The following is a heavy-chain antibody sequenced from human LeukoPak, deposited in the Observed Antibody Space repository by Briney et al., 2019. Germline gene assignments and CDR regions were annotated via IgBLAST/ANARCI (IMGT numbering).Heavy chain of an antibody. CDR3: ARRARQWLGQFDY. V-gene: IGHV5-51*01. CDR2: IYAGDSDT. J-gene: IGHJ4*02. D-gene: IGHD6-19*01. Sequence: GESLKISCQGSGYKFASYWIGWVRQMPGKGLEWMGVIYAGDSDTTYNPSFQGQVTISVDRSISTAYLQWSGLKVSDSAIYFCARRARQWLGQFDYWGQGTVVTVSS. CDR1: GYKFASYW.